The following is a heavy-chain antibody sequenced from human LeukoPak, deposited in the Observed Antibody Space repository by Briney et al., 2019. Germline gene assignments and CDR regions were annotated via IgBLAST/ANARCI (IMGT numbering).Heavy chain of an antibody. Sequence: GGSLRLSCAASGFTFSTYGMHWVRQAPGRGLEWVAFIRYDGSKKYYADSAKGRFTISRDNSKNTLYLQMNSLRAEDTAVYYCAKDSGPTLLYPAFDYWGQGTLVTVSS. CDR3: AKDSGPTLLYPAFDY. CDR1: GFTFSTYG. D-gene: IGHD2-2*02. J-gene: IGHJ4*02. V-gene: IGHV3-30*02. CDR2: IRYDGSKK.